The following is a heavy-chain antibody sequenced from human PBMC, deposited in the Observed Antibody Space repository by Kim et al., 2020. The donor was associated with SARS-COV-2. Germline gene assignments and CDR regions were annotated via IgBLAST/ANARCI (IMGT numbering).Heavy chain of an antibody. Sequence: GGSLRLSCAASGFTFSSYSMNWVRQAPGKGLEWVSSISSSSSYIYYADSVKGRFTISRDNAKNSLYLQMNSLRAEDTAVYYCASCPTDFWSGYHSFGSLCYYGMDVWGQGTTVTVSS. V-gene: IGHV3-21*01. CDR2: ISSSSSYI. J-gene: IGHJ6*02. D-gene: IGHD3-3*01. CDR1: GFTFSSYS. CDR3: ASCPTDFWSGYHSFGSLCYYGMDV.